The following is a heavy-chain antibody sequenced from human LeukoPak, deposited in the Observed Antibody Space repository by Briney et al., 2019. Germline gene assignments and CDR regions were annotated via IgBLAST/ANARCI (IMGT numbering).Heavy chain of an antibody. CDR3: AKDLLQTFFFDSSGYYSDTFGM. D-gene: IGHD3-22*01. Sequence: GGSLRLSCAASEFTFSNFAMGWVRQAPGKGLEWVSTISGSGDNTYYADSVKGRFTFSRDNSKNTLSLHMNTLRAEDTAVYYCAKDLLQTFFFDSSGYYSDTFGMWGQGTMVTVSP. J-gene: IGHJ3*02. CDR2: ISGSGDNT. CDR1: EFTFSNFA. V-gene: IGHV3-23*01.